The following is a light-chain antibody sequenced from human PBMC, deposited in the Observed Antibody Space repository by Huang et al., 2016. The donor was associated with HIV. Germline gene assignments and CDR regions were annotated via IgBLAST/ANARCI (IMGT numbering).Light chain of an antibody. CDR3: QQYYSSPQT. CDR2: WAS. Sequence: DIVMTQSPDSLAVSLVERATLNCRSSQSVYSSSTSKDYMAWFQQKPGQPPRLVLFWASTREDGVPDRCAGSGSGTHFTLTIASLEAEDAAIYYCQQYYSSPQTFGQGTRVEVK. CDR1: QSVYSSSTSKDY. V-gene: IGKV4-1*01. J-gene: IGKJ1*01.